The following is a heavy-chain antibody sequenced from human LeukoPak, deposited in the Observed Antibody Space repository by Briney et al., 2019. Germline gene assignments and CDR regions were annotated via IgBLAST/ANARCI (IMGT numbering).Heavy chain of an antibody. CDR1: GYTFTSYG. CDR2: ISPYDGNT. Sequence: GASVKVSCKASGYTFTSYGISWVRQAPGQGLQWVGWISPYDGNTNYAQRFQARVTVSIDKSTRTVYMELRRLRLDDTAVYYCVRVWPPNAVDRGMTYSDFTALDVWGQGTTVIVSS. J-gene: IGHJ3*01. D-gene: IGHD1-20*01. CDR3: VRVWPPNAVDRGMTYSDFTALDV. V-gene: IGHV1-18*01.